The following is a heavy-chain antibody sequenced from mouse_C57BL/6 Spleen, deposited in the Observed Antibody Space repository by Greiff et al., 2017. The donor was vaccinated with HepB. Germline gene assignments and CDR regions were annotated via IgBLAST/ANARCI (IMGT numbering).Heavy chain of an antibody. Sequence: QVLLKESGAELVKPGASVKISCKASGYAFSSYWLNWVKQRPGKGLEWIGQIYPGDGDTNYNGKFKGKATLTADKSSSTAYMQLSSLTSEDSAVYFCARSWDCGSSYCFDYWGQGTTLTVSS. J-gene: IGHJ2*01. V-gene: IGHV1-80*01. CDR2: IYPGDGDT. D-gene: IGHD1-1*01. CDR3: ARSWDCGSSYCFDY. CDR1: GYAFSSYW.